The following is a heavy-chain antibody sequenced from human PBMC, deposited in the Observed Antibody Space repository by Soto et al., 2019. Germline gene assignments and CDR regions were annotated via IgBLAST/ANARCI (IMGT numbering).Heavy chain of an antibody. D-gene: IGHD3-9*01. CDR2: IYWDDNK. Sequence: QITLKESGPTLVKPTQTLTLTCTFSGFSLSTSGVGVGWIRQPPEKALEWLALIYWDDNKRYSPSLKSRLTITKDTSKSQVVLTMTNMDPVDTGTYYCAHTNYDNLTGYYPRIYFHHWGQGTLVIVSS. J-gene: IGHJ1*01. V-gene: IGHV2-5*02. CDR3: AHTNYDNLTGYYPRIYFHH. CDR1: GFSLSTSGVG.